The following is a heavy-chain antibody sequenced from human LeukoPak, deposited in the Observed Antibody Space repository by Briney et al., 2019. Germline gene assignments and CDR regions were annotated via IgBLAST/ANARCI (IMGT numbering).Heavy chain of an antibody. CDR1: GFSFSSYS. Sequence: GGSLRLSCAASGFSFSSYSMNWVRQAPGKGLEWVSSISSTSRSSYIFYAESVKGRFTISKDNTKNSLFLQMNSLVAEDTAVYYCAELGITMIGGVWGKGTTVTISS. CDR2: ISSTSRSSYI. D-gene: IGHD3-10*02. CDR3: AELGITMIGGV. J-gene: IGHJ6*04. V-gene: IGHV3-21*01.